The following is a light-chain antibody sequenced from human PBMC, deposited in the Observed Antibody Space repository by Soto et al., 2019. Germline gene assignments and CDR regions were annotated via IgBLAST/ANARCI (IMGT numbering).Light chain of an antibody. CDR3: SSYTSSSTRV. CDR1: SSDVGGYKY. V-gene: IGLV2-14*01. J-gene: IGLJ1*01. CDR2: EVT. Sequence: QSALTQPASVSGSPGQSITISCTGTSSDVGGYKYVSWYQQHPDKAPKPMIYEVTNRPSGVSNRFSGSKSGNTASLTISGLQAEDEADYYCSSYTSSSTRVFGTGTKLTVL.